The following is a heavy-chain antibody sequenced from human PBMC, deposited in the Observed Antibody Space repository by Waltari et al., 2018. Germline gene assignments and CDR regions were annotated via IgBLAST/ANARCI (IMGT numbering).Heavy chain of an antibody. D-gene: IGHD5-18*01. J-gene: IGHJ4*02. CDR2: ISYDGSNK. Sequence: QVQLVESGGGVVQPGRSLRLSCAASGFTFSSYAIHWVRQAPGKGLEWVAVISYDGSNKYYADSVKGRFTISRDNSKNTLYLQMNSLRAEDTAVYYCAGDDSYGTPIAYWGQGTLVTVSS. V-gene: IGHV3-30*01. CDR1: GFTFSSYA. CDR3: AGDDSYGTPIAY.